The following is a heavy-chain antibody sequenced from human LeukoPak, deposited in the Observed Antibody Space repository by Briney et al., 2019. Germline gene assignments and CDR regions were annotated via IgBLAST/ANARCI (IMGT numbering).Heavy chain of an antibody. Sequence: PGGSLRLSCAASGFTVSSNFMSWVRQAPGKGLEWVSVIYSGGSTYYADSVKGRFTISRDNSKNTLYLQMNSLRAEDTAVYYCARDWQWQQLDGDAFDIWGQGTMVTVSS. CDR1: GFTVSSNF. CDR2: IYSGGST. V-gene: IGHV3-66*01. CDR3: ARDWQWQQLDGDAFDI. D-gene: IGHD6-13*01. J-gene: IGHJ3*02.